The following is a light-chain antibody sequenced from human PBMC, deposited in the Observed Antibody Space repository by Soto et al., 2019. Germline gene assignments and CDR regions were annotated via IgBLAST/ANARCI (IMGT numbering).Light chain of an antibody. CDR3: HQYGTSPWT. CDR1: DSVNGDY. V-gene: IGKV3-20*01. CDR2: AAS. J-gene: IGKJ1*01. Sequence: EFVLTQSPVTLSLSPGERATLSCRASDSVNGDYLAWYQQKPGQAPRLLIYAASSRAAGIPDRFSGSGSGTAFTLTISRLEPEDFAVYFCHQYGTSPWTFGQGTRVDIK.